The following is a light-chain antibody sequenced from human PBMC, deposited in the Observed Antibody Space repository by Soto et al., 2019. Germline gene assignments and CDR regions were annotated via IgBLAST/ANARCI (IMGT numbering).Light chain of an antibody. CDR3: AAWDDSLSGWV. CDR2: KNN. Sequence: QSVLTQPPSASGTPGQRVIISCSGSSSNIGSNYVYWYQQLPGTAPKLLIYKNNQRPSGVPDRFSGSKSGTSASLAISGLWSEDEADYYCAAWDDSLSGWVFGGGTKLTVL. V-gene: IGLV1-47*03. J-gene: IGLJ3*02. CDR1: SSNIGSNY.